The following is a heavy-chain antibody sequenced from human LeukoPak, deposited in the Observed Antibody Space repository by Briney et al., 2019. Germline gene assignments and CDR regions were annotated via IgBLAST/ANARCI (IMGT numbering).Heavy chain of an antibody. J-gene: IGHJ4*02. D-gene: IGHD3-3*01. V-gene: IGHV4-30-2*01. CDR3: ASGYYGPFDY. CDR1: GGSISSGGYS. CDR2: IYHSGST. Sequence: SETLSLTCAVSGGSISSGGYSWSWIRQPPGKGLEWIGYIYHSGSTNYNPSLKSRVTISVDKSKNQFSLKLSSVTAADTAVYYCASGYYGPFDYWGQGTLVTVSS.